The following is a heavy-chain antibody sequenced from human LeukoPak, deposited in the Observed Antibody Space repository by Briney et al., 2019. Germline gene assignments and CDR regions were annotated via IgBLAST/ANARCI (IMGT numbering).Heavy chain of an antibody. CDR2: INHSGST. D-gene: IGHD1-26*01. CDR1: GGSFSGYY. CDR3: ARSIVGATIDY. J-gene: IGHJ4*02. V-gene: IGHV4-34*01. Sequence: SETLSLTCAVYGGSFSGYYWSWIRQPPGKGLEWIGEINHSGSTNYNPSLKSRVTISVDTSKNQFSLKLSPVTAADTAVYYCARSIVGATIDYWGQGTLVTVSS.